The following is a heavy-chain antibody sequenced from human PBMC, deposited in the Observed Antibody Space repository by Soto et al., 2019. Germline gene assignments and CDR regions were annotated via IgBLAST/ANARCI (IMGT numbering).Heavy chain of an antibody. J-gene: IGHJ5*02. CDR3: AKDPSNWKDGGRFDP. CDR2: ISYDGSNK. CDR1: GFTFSSYG. V-gene: IGHV3-30*18. Sequence: QVQLVESGGGVVQPGRSLRLSCAASGFTFSSYGMHWVRQAPGKGLEWVAVISYDGSNKYYADSVKGRFTISRDNSKNTLYLPMNSLRAEDTAVYYCAKDPSNWKDGGRFDPWGQGTLVTVSS. D-gene: IGHD1-20*01.